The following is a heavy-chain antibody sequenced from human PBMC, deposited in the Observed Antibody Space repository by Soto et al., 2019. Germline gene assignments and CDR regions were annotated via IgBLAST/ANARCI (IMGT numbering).Heavy chain of an antibody. Sequence: PGGSLRLSCAASGFTFSSYGMHWVRQAPGKGLEWVALISYDGSNKYYADSVKGRFTISRDNSKNTLYLQMNSLRAEDTAVYYSATFSGGREWGQGILVTVSS. D-gene: IGHD1-26*01. CDR1: GFTFSSYG. V-gene: IGHV3-30*03. CDR3: ATFSGGRE. J-gene: IGHJ4*02. CDR2: ISYDGSNK.